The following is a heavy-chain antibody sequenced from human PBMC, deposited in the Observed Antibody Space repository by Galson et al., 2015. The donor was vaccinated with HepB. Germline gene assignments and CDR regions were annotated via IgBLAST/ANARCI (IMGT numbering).Heavy chain of an antibody. J-gene: IGHJ3*02. CDR1: GYTLTELS. V-gene: IGHV1-24*01. Sequence: SVKVSCKVSGYTLTELSMHWVRQAPGKGLEWMGGFDPEDGETIYAQKFQGGVTMTEDTSTDTAYMELSSLRSEDTAVYYCATPGIAAAGVTPVEFDAFDIWGQGTMVTVSS. CDR3: ATPGIAAAGVTPVEFDAFDI. CDR2: FDPEDGET. D-gene: IGHD6-13*01.